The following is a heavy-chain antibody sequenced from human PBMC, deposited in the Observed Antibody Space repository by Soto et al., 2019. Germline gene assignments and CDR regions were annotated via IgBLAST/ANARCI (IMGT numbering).Heavy chain of an antibody. CDR3: ARAAAYNGFDY. D-gene: IGHD1-26*01. CDR2: ISYSGRT. Sequence: VQLQESGPGLVKPSETLSLTCTVSGGSISSYYGSWMRQPPGKGLEWIAYISYSGRTSYNPSLKSRVAVSVDTSKNQFSLKLSSVTAADTAVYYCARAAAYNGFDYWGQGTLVTVSS. CDR1: GGSISSYY. V-gene: IGHV4-59*01. J-gene: IGHJ4*02.